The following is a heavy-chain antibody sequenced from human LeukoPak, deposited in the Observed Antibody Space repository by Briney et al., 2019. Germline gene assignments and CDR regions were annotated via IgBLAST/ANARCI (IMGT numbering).Heavy chain of an antibody. V-gene: IGHV4-59*01. CDR1: GGSISSYY. J-gene: IGHJ4*02. D-gene: IGHD7-27*01. CDR3: ARSLGHHDY. Sequence: SETLSLTCTVSGGSISSYYWSWIRQPPGKGLEWIGYIYYSGGTNYNPSLKSRVTISVDTSKNQFFLKLSSVTAADTAVYYCARSLGHHDYWGQGTLVTVSS. CDR2: IYYSGGT.